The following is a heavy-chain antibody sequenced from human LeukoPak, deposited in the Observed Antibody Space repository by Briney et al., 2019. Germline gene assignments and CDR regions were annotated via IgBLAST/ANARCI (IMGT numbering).Heavy chain of an antibody. J-gene: IGHJ4*02. CDR3: ARGGIQLCLDY. Sequence: SETLSLTCAVYGGSFSGYYWSWIRQPPEKGLEWIGEINHSGSTNYNPSLKSRVTISVDTSKNQFSLKLSSVTVADTAVYYCARGGIQLCLDYWGQGTLVTVSS. D-gene: IGHD5-18*01. CDR2: INHSGST. CDR1: GGSFSGYY. V-gene: IGHV4-34*01.